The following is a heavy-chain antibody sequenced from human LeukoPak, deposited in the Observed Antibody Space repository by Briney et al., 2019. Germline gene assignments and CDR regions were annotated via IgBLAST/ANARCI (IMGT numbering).Heavy chain of an antibody. J-gene: IGHJ5*02. CDR2: TYYRSKWNS. V-gene: IGHV6-1*01. Sequence: SQTLSLTCAISGDSVSSNSASWNWIRQSPSRGLEWLGRTYYRSKWNSDYAVSVKSRITINPDTSKNQFSLHLNSVTPEDTAVYYCARDPDSSYEWGPFDLWGQGTLVTVSS. CDR3: ARDPDSSYEWGPFDL. CDR1: GDSVSSNSAS. D-gene: IGHD1-26*01.